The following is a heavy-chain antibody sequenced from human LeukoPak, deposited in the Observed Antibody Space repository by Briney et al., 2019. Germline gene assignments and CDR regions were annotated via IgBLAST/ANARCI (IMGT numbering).Heavy chain of an antibody. Sequence: SETLSLTCTVSGASISSITYYWGWIRQPPGKGLEWIGSIYYSGSTYYTTSLKSRVTISIDTSNNRFSLKLTSVTAADTAVYYCARYHSTWGLNYWGQGTLVTVSS. CDR3: ARYHSTWGLNY. CDR2: IYYSGST. D-gene: IGHD2-2*01. J-gene: IGHJ4*02. CDR1: GASISSITYY. V-gene: IGHV4-39*01.